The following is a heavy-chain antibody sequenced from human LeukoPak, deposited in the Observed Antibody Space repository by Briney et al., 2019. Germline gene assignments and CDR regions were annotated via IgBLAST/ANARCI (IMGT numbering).Heavy chain of an antibody. V-gene: IGHV1-69*13. CDR1: GGTFSRYA. Sequence: SVKVSRKASGGTFSRYAISWVRQAPGQGLEWMGGIIPVLGTTNYAQTFQNKVTITADESTSTTYMELSSLTSEDTAVYYCATSGGDYYYYSLDVWGKGTPVTISS. J-gene: IGHJ6*03. CDR3: ATSGGDYYYYSLDV. D-gene: IGHD3-10*01. CDR2: IIPVLGTT.